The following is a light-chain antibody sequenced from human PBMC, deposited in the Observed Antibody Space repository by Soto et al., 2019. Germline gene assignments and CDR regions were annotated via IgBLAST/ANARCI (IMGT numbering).Light chain of an antibody. CDR3: KSYDSSLSGFYV. V-gene: IGLV1-40*01. CDR2: GNY. Sequence: QSVLTQPPSVSGAPGQRVTISCTGSSSNIGAGYDVHWYQQLPGTAPKVLIFGNYNRPSGVPDRFSGSKSGTSASLAITGLQAEDEAEYYCKSYDSSLSGFYVFGTGTKVTVL. CDR1: SSNIGAGYD. J-gene: IGLJ1*01.